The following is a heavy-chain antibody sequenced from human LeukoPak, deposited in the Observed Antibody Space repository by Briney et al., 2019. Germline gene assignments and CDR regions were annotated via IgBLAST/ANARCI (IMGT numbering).Heavy chain of an antibody. CDR1: GGTFSSYA. CDR2: IIPIFGTA. J-gene: IGHJ4*02. D-gene: IGHD5-18*01. CDR3: AIPGYSYGPPHRFYFDY. V-gene: IGHV1-69*05. Sequence: GASVKVSCKASGGTFSSYAISWVRQAPGQGLEWMGGIIPIFGTANYAQKFQGRVTITTDESTSTAYMELGSLRSEDTAVYYCAIPGYSYGPPHRFYFDYWGQGTLVTVSS.